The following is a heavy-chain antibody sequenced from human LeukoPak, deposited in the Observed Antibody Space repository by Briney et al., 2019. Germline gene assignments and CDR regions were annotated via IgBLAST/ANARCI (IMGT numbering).Heavy chain of an antibody. J-gene: IGHJ3*02. Sequence: SETLSLTCAVYGGSFSGYYWSWIRQPPGKGLEWIGEINHSGSTNYNPSLKSRVTISVDTSKNQFSLKLSSVTAADTAVYYCSRCAPYYDYVWGSYRQRGAFDIWGQGTMVTVSS. CDR1: GGSFSGYY. CDR3: SRCAPYYDYVWGSYRQRGAFDI. V-gene: IGHV4-34*01. CDR2: INHSGST. D-gene: IGHD3-16*02.